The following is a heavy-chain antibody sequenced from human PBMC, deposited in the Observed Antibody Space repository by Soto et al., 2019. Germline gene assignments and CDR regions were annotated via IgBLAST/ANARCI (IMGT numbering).Heavy chain of an antibody. J-gene: IGHJ6*02. CDR2: ISSDGTSR. CDR1: GFTFSSYG. D-gene: IGHD4-4*01. Sequence: GGSLRLSCAASGFTFSSYGMHWVRQAPGKGLEWVAVISSDGTSRFYADSVKGRFTVSRDNSKNTLYLQMNSLRAEDTAMYYCAKVRVKDYYYYAMDVWGQGTTVTVSS. V-gene: IGHV3-30*18. CDR3: AKVRVKDYYYYAMDV.